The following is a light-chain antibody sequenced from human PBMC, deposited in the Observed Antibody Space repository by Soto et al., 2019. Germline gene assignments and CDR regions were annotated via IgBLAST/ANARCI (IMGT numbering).Light chain of an antibody. J-gene: IGKJ1*01. CDR3: QQYGSAPQT. CDR2: GAS. V-gene: IGKV3-20*01. Sequence: EIVLTQSPGTLSLSPGERATLSCRASQSVSSSYLVWYQQKPGQAPRLLIYGASSRATGIPDRFSGSGSGTDFPLTISRLEPEDFAVYYCQQYGSAPQTFGQGTKVEIK. CDR1: QSVSSSY.